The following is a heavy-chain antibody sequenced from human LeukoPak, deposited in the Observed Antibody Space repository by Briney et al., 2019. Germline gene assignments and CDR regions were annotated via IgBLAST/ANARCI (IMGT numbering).Heavy chain of an antibody. CDR3: ASCWYSSSQSPYYMDV. V-gene: IGHV4-61*01. Sequence: SETLSLTCTVSGYSISSGYYWGWIRQPPGKGLEWIGYIYYSGSTNYNPSLKSRVTISVDTSKNQFSLKLSSVTAADTAVYYCASCWYSSSQSPYYMDVWGKGTTVTISS. CDR2: IYYSGST. D-gene: IGHD6-13*01. J-gene: IGHJ6*03. CDR1: GYSISSGYY.